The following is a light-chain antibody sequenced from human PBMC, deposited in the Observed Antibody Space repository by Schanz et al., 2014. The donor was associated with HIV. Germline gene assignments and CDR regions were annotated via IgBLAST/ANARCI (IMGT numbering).Light chain of an antibody. CDR1: SSNIGSNT. V-gene: IGLV1-44*01. CDR2: SDN. CDR3: AAWDDTLKGYV. J-gene: IGLJ6*01. Sequence: QSVLTQPPSASGTPGQRVTISCSGSSSNIGSNTVNWYQHLPGSAPQLLIYSDNQRPSRVPDRFFGSKSGTSASLAISGLQSEDEADYYCAAWDDTLKGYVFGSGTKLTVL.